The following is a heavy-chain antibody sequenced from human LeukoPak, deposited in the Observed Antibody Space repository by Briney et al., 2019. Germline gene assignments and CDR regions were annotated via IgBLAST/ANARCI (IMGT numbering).Heavy chain of an antibody. CDR1: GGSFSGYY. J-gene: IGHJ6*02. V-gene: IGHV4-34*01. CDR2: INHSGST. D-gene: IGHD3-16*01. Sequence: SETLSLTCAVYGGSFSGYYWSWIRQPPGKGLEGIGEINHSGSTNYNPSLKSRVTISVDTSKNQFSLKLSSVTAADTAVYYCAYASYYYYGMDVWGQGTTVTVSS. CDR3: AYASYYYYGMDV.